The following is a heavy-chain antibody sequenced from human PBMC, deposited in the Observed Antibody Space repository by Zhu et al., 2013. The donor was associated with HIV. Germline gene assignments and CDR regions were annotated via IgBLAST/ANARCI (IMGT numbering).Heavy chain of an antibody. CDR1: GYTFSNYG. CDR2: ISAYYGNT. J-gene: IGHJ4*02. D-gene: IGHD3-16*01. CDR3: ARDSRMDIIMISED. V-gene: IGHV1-18*01. Sequence: QVQLVQSGAEVKKPGASVKVSCKASGYTFSNYGINWVRQAPGQGLEWMGWISAYYGNTRYSQRLQGRVTMTTDTSTSTVYMELRSLRFDDTAVYYCARDSRMDIIMISEDWGQGTLVTVSS.